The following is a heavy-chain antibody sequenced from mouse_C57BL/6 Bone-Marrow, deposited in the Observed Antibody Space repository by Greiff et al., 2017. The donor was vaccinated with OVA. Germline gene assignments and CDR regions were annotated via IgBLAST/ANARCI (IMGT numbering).Heavy chain of an antibody. CDR3: ARLRRRAWFAY. CDR1: GYTFTDYN. J-gene: IGHJ3*01. V-gene: IGHV1-18*01. Sequence: EVQLQQSGPELVKPGASVKIPCKASGYTFTDYNMDWVKQSHGKSLEWIGDINPNNGGTIYNQKFKGKATLTVDKSSITAYMELRSLTSEDTAVYYCARLRRRAWFAYWGQGTLVTVSA. D-gene: IGHD2-12*01. CDR2: INPNNGGT.